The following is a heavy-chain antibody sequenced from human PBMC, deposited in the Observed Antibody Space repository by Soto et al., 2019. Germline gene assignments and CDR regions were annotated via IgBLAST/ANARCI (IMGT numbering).Heavy chain of an antibody. CDR3: ARDGGITGTMDYYYYGMDV. Sequence: GGSLRLSCAASGFTFSSYAMHWVRQAPGKGLEWVAVISYDGSNKYYADSVKGRFTISRDNSKNTLYLQMNSLRAEDTAVYYCARDGGITGTMDYYYYGMDVWGQGTTVTVS. CDR1: GFTFSSYA. V-gene: IGHV3-30-3*01. CDR2: ISYDGSNK. J-gene: IGHJ6*02. D-gene: IGHD1-7*01.